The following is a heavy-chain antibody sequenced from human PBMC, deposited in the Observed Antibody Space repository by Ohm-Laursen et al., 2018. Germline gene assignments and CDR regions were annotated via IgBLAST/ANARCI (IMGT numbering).Heavy chain of an antibody. CDR3: AKDSSGGYYGMHV. CDR2: ISRNSGSI. D-gene: IGHD3-10*01. Sequence: SLRLSCTASGFTFDDYAMHWVWQAPGKGLEWVSGISRNSGSIGYADSVKGRFTISRDNAKNSLYLQMNSLRAEDTALYYCAKDSSGGYYGMHVWGQGTTVTVSS. CDR1: GFTFDDYA. J-gene: IGHJ6*02. V-gene: IGHV3-9*01.